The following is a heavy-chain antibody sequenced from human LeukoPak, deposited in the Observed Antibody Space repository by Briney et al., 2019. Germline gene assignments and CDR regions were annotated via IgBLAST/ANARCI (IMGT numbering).Heavy chain of an antibody. CDR1: GYTFTSYA. D-gene: IGHD5-12*01. CDR3: ARNGGVATISNWFDP. Sequence: ASVKVSCKASGYTFTSYAMHWVRQAPGQRLEWMGWINAGNGNTKYSQKFQGRVTITRDTSASTAYMELSSLRSEDTAVYYCARNGGVATISNWFDPWGQGTLVTVSS. V-gene: IGHV1-3*01. CDR2: INAGNGNT. J-gene: IGHJ5*02.